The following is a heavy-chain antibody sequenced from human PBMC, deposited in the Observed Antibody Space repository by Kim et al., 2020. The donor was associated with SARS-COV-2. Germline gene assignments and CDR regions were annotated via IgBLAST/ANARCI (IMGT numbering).Heavy chain of an antibody. CDR1: GFTFGDYA. CDR2: ISWNSGSI. CDR3: AKDSHDILTGYYFDY. Sequence: GGSLRLSCAASGFTFGDYAMHWVRQAPGNGLEWVSGISWNSGSIGYADSVKGRFTISRDNAKNSLYLQMNSLRAEDTALYYCAKDSHDILTGYYFDYWGQGTLVTVSS. J-gene: IGHJ4*02. V-gene: IGHV3-9*01. D-gene: IGHD3-9*01.